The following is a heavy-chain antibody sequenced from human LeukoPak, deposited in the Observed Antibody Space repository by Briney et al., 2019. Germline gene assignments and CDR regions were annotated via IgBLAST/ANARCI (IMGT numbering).Heavy chain of an antibody. CDR1: GGSMSLFY. D-gene: IGHD6-19*01. CDR2: IYHIGST. V-gene: IGHV4-59*01. CDR3: ARELIAVAAFDI. Sequence: SETLSLTCTVSGGSMSLFYWTWIRQSPGKGLEWIGDIYHIGSTNYNPSLKSRVTISVDTSKNQFSLKLKSVTAADTAVYYCARELIAVAAFDIWGQGTMVTVSS. J-gene: IGHJ3*02.